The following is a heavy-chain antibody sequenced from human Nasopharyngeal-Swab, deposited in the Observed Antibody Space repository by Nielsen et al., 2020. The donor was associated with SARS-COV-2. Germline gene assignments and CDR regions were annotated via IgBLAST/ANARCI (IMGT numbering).Heavy chain of an antibody. CDR1: GITFSTYW. D-gene: IGHD4-11*01. V-gene: IGHV3-7*01. J-gene: IGHJ6*02. CDR2: IKHDGSEK. CDR3: ARDHLMTVTIPYYYYGMDV. Sequence: GGSLRLSCAASGITFSTYWMSWVRQAPGKGLEWVANIKHDGSEKYYVDSVKGRFTVSRDNAKNSLYLQMNSLRAEDTAVYYCARDHLMTVTIPYYYYGMDVWGQGTTVTVSS.